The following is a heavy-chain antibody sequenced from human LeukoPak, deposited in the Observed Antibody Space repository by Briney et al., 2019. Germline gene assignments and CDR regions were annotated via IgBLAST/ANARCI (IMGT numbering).Heavy chain of an antibody. D-gene: IGHD2-21*02. CDR3: ARGNVVVTAIDALYYYYGMDV. J-gene: IGHJ6*02. CDR1: GYTFTGYY. Sequence: GASVKVSCKASGYTFTGYYMHWVRQAPGQGLEWMGRINPNSGGTNYAQKFQGRVTMTRDTSISTAYMELSRLRSDDTAVYYCARGNVVVTAIDALYYYYGMDVWGQGITVTVSS. CDR2: INPNSGGT. V-gene: IGHV1-2*06.